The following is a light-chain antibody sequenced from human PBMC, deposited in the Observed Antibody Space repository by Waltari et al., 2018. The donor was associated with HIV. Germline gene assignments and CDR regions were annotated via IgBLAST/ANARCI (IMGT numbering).Light chain of an antibody. CDR3: KSYAGSNNPYV. J-gene: IGLJ1*01. Sequence: QSALTQPPSASGSPGQSVTISCTGTTSDVGGYRYVSWYQHHPGKAPKLIIYDVSKRPSGVPDRFSGSKSGNTTSLTGFGLQADDEADYYWKSYAGSNNPYVFGTGTKVTVL. CDR1: TSDVGGYRY. CDR2: DVS. V-gene: IGLV2-8*01.